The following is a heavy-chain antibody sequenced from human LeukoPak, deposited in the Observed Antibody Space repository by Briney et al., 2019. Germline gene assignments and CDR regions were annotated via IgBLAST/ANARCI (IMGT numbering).Heavy chain of an antibody. CDR3: TTVKEANDAFDI. J-gene: IGHJ3*02. Sequence: GGSLRLSCSASGFTFINAWMTWVRQAPGKGLEWVGRIKSKADGGTTDYAAPVKGRFTISRDDSKNTLNLQMNSLKTEGTAVYYCTTVKEANDAFDIWGQGTMVTVSS. CDR2: IKSKADGGTT. CDR1: GFTFINAW. V-gene: IGHV3-15*01.